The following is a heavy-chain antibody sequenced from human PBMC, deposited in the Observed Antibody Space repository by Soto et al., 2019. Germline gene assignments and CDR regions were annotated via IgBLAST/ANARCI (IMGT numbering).Heavy chain of an antibody. CDR3: AKTGGWNWFDP. CDR1: GYTFTDYG. V-gene: IGHV1-18*01. D-gene: IGHD6-19*01. CDR2: ISPYTGDT. Sequence: QVQLVQSGAEVKKPEASVKVSCKASGYTFTDYGISWVRQAPGQGLEWMGWISPYTGDTKYPQRLQGRVTVTADTSTSTAYMELRSLKSDDTAVYYCAKTGGWNWFDPWGQGTLVSVSS. J-gene: IGHJ5*02.